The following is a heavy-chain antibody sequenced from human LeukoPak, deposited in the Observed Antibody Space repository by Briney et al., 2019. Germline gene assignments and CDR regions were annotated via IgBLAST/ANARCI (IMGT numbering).Heavy chain of an antibody. CDR3: AKGSLLWFGGLLTNRNWFDP. Sequence: GGSLRLSCAASGFTFSSYAMSWVRQAPGKGLEWVSAISGSGGSTYYADSVKGRFTISRDNSKNTLYLQMNSLRAEDTAVYYCAKGSLLWFGGLLTNRNWFDPWGQGTLVTVSS. V-gene: IGHV3-23*01. D-gene: IGHD3-10*01. J-gene: IGHJ5*02. CDR2: ISGSGGST. CDR1: GFTFSSYA.